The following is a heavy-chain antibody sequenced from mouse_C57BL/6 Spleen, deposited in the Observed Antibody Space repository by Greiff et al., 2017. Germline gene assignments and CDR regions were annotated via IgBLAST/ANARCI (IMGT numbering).Heavy chain of an antibody. J-gene: IGHJ3*01. CDR1: GYTFTSYW. CDR3: ARSDSNYSTWFAY. V-gene: IGHV1-7*01. D-gene: IGHD2-5*01. CDR2: INPSSGYT. Sequence: QVQLKQSGAELAKPGASVKLSCKASGYTFTSYWMHWVKQRPGQGLEWIGYINPSSGYTKYNQKFKDKATLTADKSSSTAYMQLSSLTYEDSAVYYCARSDSNYSTWFAYWGQGTLVTVSA.